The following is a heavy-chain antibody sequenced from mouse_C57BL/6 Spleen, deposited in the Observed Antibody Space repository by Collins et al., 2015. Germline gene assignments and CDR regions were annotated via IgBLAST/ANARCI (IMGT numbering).Heavy chain of an antibody. CDR3: TRSYAMDY. CDR2: INPSDGGT. Sequence: QVQLQQSGAELVKPGASVKLSCKASGYTFTNYYIYWLKQRPGQGLEWIGEINPSDGGTNFNEKFKSKATLTVDKSSSTAYMQLSSLTSEDSAVYYCTRSYAMDYWGQGTSVTVSS. CDR1: GYTFTNYY. V-gene: IGHV1S81*02. J-gene: IGHJ4*01.